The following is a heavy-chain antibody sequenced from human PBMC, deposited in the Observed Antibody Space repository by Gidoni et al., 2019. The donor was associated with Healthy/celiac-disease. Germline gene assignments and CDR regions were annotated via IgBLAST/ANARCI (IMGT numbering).Heavy chain of an antibody. CDR2: IKSKTDGGTT. CDR3: TTAERLAAAGNEYYYYGMDV. CDR1: GFTFSNAW. V-gene: IGHV3-15*01. J-gene: IGHJ6*02. Sequence: EVQLVESGGGLVKPGGYLRRSCAASGFTFSNAWMRGVRQAPGKGLEWVGRIKSKTDGGTTDYAAPVKGRFTISRDDSKNTLYLQMNSLKTEDTAVYYCTTAERLAAAGNEYYYYGMDVWGQGTTVTVSS. D-gene: IGHD6-13*01.